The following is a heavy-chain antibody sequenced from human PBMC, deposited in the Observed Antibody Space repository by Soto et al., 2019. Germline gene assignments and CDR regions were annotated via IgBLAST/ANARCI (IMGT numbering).Heavy chain of an antibody. J-gene: IGHJ3*02. CDR1: GGSISSGDYY. CDR3: AREKASSGYNAFDI. Sequence: SETLSLTCTVSGGSISSGDYYWSWIRQPPGKGLEWIGYIYYSGSTYYNPSLKSRVTISVDTSKNQFSLKLSSVTAEDTAVYYCAREKASSGYNAFDIWGQGTMVTVSS. V-gene: IGHV4-30-4*01. CDR2: IYYSGST. D-gene: IGHD3-22*01.